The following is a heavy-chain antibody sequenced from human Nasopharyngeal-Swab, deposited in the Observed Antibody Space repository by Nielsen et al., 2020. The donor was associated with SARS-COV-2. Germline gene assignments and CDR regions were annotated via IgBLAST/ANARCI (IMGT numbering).Heavy chain of an antibody. CDR2: MNPNSGNT. CDR1: GYTFTSYD. D-gene: IGHD3-3*01. J-gene: IGHJ6*02. CDR3: ARARGATIFGVVIGRYYYGMDV. Sequence: ASVKVSCKASGYTFTSYDINWVRQATGQGLEWMGWMNPNSGNTGYAQKFQGRVTMTRNTSISTAYMGLSSLRSEDTAVYYCARARGATIFGVVIGRYYYGMDVWGQGTTVTVSS. V-gene: IGHV1-8*01.